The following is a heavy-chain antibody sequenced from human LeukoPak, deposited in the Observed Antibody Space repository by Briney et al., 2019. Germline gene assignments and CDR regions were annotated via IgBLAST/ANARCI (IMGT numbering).Heavy chain of an antibody. CDR1: GYSFTSYW. Sequence: ESLKISCKGSGYSFTSYWIGWVRQMPGKGLEWMGIIYPGDSDTRYSPSFQGQVTISADKSISTAYLQWSSLKASDTAMYYCARRVGDGYNSGRYYFDYWGQGTLVTVSS. CDR3: ARRVGDGYNSGRYYFDY. CDR2: IYPGDSDT. V-gene: IGHV5-51*01. J-gene: IGHJ4*02. D-gene: IGHD5-24*01.